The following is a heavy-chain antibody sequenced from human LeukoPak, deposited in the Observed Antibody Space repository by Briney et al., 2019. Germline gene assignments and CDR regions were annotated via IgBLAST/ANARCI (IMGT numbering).Heavy chain of an antibody. D-gene: IGHD1-26*01. V-gene: IGHV3-7*03. CDR1: GFTFSSYW. CDR3: AKVKASWWDLLFDY. J-gene: IGHJ4*02. CDR2: IKQDGSEK. Sequence: PGESLRLSCAASGFTFSSYWMSWVRQAPGEGLEWVANIKQDGSEKYYVDSVKGRFTISGDNAKNSLYLQMNSLRAEDTAVYYCAKVKASWWDLLFDYWGQGTLVTVSS.